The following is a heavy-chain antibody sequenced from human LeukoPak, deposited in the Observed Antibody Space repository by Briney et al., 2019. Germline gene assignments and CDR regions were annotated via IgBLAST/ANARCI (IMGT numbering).Heavy chain of an antibody. Sequence: SETLSLTCTVSGDSISSNYWSWIRQPPGKGLEWIGYIYYTGSTNYDPSLKSRVTISVDTSKNQFSLKLSSVTAADTAVYYCAREIKWELRNWFDPWGQGTLVTVSS. CDR2: IYYTGST. J-gene: IGHJ5*02. CDR3: AREIKWELRNWFDP. V-gene: IGHV4-59*01. D-gene: IGHD1-26*01. CDR1: GDSISSNY.